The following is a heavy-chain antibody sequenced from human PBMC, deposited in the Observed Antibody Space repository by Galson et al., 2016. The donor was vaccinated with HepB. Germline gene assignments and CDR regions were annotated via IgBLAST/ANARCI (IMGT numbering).Heavy chain of an antibody. Sequence: SLRLSCAASGFTFSNYAMNWVRQAPGKGLEWVSIFYPGGSTYYGDSVKGRFTISRDNSKNTVYLQMNSLRVEDTAMYYCARGGSGPYSWDYWGQGTLVTVSS. CDR3: ARGGSGPYSWDY. D-gene: IGHD2-15*01. V-gene: IGHV3-53*01. CDR1: GFTFSNYA. J-gene: IGHJ4*02. CDR2: FYPGGST.